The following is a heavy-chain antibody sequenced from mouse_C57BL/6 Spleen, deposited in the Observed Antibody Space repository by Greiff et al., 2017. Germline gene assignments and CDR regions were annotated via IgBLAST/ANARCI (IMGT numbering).Heavy chain of an antibody. J-gene: IGHJ2*01. Sequence: EVQLQQSGPELVKPGASVKISCKASGYTFTDYYMNWVKQSHGKSLEWIGDINPNNGGTSYNQKFKGKATLTVDKSSSTAYMEVRSLTSEDSAVYYCAREDDGYYEDFDYWGQGTTLTVSS. CDR1: GYTFTDYY. D-gene: IGHD2-3*01. CDR2: INPNNGGT. V-gene: IGHV1-26*01. CDR3: AREDDGYYEDFDY.